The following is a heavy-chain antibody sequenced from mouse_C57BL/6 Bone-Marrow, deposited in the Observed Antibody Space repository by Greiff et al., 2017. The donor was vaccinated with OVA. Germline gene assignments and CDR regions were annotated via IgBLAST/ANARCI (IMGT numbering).Heavy chain of an antibody. Sequence: QVHVKQSGPGLVQPSQSLSITCTVSGFSLTSYGVHWVRQSPGKGLEWLGVIWSGGSTDYNAAFISRLSISKDNSKSQVFFKMNSLQADDTAIYYCARNERTTDYYAMDYWGQGTSVTVSS. CDR1: GFSLTSYG. CDR2: IWSGGST. V-gene: IGHV2-2*01. CDR3: ARNERTTDYYAMDY. D-gene: IGHD1-1*01. J-gene: IGHJ4*01.